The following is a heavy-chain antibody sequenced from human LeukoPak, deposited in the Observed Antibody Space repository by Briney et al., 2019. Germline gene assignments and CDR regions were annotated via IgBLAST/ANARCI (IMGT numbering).Heavy chain of an antibody. CDR1: GGSISSSNW. D-gene: IGHD6-19*01. J-gene: IGHJ4*02. CDR2: IYHSGST. CDR3: ARDLYSSGWFDY. V-gene: IGHV4-4*02. Sequence: SETLSLTCAVSGGSISSSNWWSWVRQPPGKGLEWIGEIYHSGSTNYNPSLMSRVTISVDKSKNQFSLKLSSVTAADTAVYYCARDLYSSGWFDYWGQGTLVTVSS.